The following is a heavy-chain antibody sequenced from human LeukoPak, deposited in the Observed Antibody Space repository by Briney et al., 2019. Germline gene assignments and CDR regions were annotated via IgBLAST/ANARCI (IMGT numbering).Heavy chain of an antibody. Sequence: GGSLRLSFAASGFTFSSYSMNWVRQAPGKGLEWVSYISSSSSTIYYADSVKGRFTISRDNAKNSLYLQMNSLRAEDTAVYYCATIPYYDFWSGSYYYMDVWGKGTTVTVSS. CDR3: ATIPYYDFWSGSYYYMDV. D-gene: IGHD3-3*01. V-gene: IGHV3-48*01. J-gene: IGHJ6*03. CDR1: GFTFSSYS. CDR2: ISSSSSTI.